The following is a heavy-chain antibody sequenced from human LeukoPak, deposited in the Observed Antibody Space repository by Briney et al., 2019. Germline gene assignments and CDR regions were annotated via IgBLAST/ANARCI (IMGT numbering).Heavy chain of an antibody. J-gene: IGHJ4*02. D-gene: IGHD6-6*01. V-gene: IGHV1-2*06. CDR3: ARVSFYSSSSSY. CDR1: GYTFTGYN. CDR2: VTPNSGAT. Sequence: ASVKVSCKASGYTFTGYNMHWVRQAPGQGLEWMGRVTPNSGATTYAQKFQGRVTMTRDTSISTAYMELSRLRSDDTAVYYCARVSFYSSSSSYWGQGTLVTVSS.